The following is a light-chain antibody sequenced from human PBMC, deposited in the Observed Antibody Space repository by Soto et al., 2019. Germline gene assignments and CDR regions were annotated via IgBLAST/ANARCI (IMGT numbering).Light chain of an antibody. J-gene: IGLJ2*01. CDR3: SSYAGSNIVV. Sequence: QSVLTQPPSASGSPGQSVTISCSGTSSDIGGHNYVSWYQQHPGKVPKLMIYEVSKRPSGVPDRFSGSKSGNTASLTVSGLQTEDEADYYCSSYAGSNIVVFGGGTKLTVL. CDR2: EVS. V-gene: IGLV2-8*01. CDR1: SSDIGGHNY.